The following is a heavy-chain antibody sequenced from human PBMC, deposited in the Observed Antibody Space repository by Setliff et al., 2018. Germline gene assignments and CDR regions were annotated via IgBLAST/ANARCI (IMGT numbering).Heavy chain of an antibody. CDR2: VDRSGNT. CDR3: ARRDSTGYYGYSFDF. Sequence: PSETLSLTCTLSGDSISKSTYYWGWIRQSPGKGLDWIGTVDRSGNTFYNPSLKSRVSISVETSKNQISLKLTSVSAADTAVYYCARRDSTGYYGYSFDFWGQGTLVTVS. J-gene: IGHJ4*02. D-gene: IGHD3-22*01. V-gene: IGHV4-39*01. CDR1: GDSISKSTYY.